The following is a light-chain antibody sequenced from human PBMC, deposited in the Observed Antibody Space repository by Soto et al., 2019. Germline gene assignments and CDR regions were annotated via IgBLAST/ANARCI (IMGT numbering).Light chain of an antibody. Sequence: ALTQPASVSGSPGQSIAISCTGTSSDVGSYNYVSWYQQHPGKAPKLMIYDVSNRPSGVSDRFSGSKSGNTASLTISGLQAEDEVDYFCNSYTSSSTEFFGTGTKVTDL. CDR1: SSDVGSYNY. V-gene: IGLV2-14*03. J-gene: IGLJ1*01. CDR2: DVS. CDR3: NSYTSSSTEF.